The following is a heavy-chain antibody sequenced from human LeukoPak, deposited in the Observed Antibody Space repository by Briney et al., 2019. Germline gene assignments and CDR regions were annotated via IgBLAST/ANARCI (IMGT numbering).Heavy chain of an antibody. Sequence: SVRVSCKASGGTFSSYAISWVRQAPGQGLEWMGGIIPIFGTANYAQKFQGRVTITTDESTSTAYMELSSLRSEDTAVYYCARDGGYYTRDYYYMDVWGKGTTVTVSS. J-gene: IGHJ6*03. CDR3: ARDGGYYTRDYYYMDV. V-gene: IGHV1-69*05. D-gene: IGHD3-22*01. CDR2: IIPIFGTA. CDR1: GGTFSSYA.